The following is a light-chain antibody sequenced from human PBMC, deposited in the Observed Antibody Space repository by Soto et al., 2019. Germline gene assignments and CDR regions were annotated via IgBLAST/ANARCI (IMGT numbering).Light chain of an antibody. CDR1: QSISNY. J-gene: IGKJ2*01. Sequence: DIQMTQSPSSLSASVGDRVTITCRASQSISNYLNWYQQKPGKAPKVLIHAASSLQSGVPSRFSGSGSGTDFTLTISSLQAEDFATYYCQQSYRTPRTFGQGTKLEIK. CDR3: QQSYRTPRT. V-gene: IGKV1-39*01. CDR2: AAS.